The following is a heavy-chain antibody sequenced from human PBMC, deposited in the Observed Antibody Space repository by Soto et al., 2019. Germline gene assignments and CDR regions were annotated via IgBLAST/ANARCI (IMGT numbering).Heavy chain of an antibody. D-gene: IGHD4-17*01. V-gene: IGHV1-18*01. Sequence: ASVKVCGKASGYTFTNYGFNWVRQAPGQGLEWMGWISAYNRNTNYAQNLRGRVTMTTDTSTSTAYMELRSLRSDDTAVYYCARVLGDYGADGHWGQGTLVTVSS. J-gene: IGHJ4*02. CDR2: ISAYNRNT. CDR3: ARVLGDYGADGH. CDR1: GYTFTNYG.